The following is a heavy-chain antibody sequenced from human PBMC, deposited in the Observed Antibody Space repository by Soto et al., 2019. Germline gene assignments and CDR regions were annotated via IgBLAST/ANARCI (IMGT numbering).Heavy chain of an antibody. J-gene: IGHJ4*02. CDR3: AISQDRGGRTTFIY. V-gene: IGHV4-30-2*01. CDR1: GDSISNGGYS. CDR2: IYQTGTT. Sequence: SETLSLTCAVSGDSISNGGYSWSWVRQPPGKGLEWIGYIYQTGTTYYNPSLKSRVSISVDNSKNRFSLKLRSVSAADTAVYYCAISQDRGGRTTFIYWGQGTQVTVSS. D-gene: IGHD3-16*01.